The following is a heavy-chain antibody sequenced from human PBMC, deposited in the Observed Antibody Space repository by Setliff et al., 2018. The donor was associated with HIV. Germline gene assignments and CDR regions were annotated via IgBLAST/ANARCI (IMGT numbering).Heavy chain of an antibody. CDR2: ISPYNGHT. CDR3: ARTDYGGNSGGNYFDY. CDR1: GYTFSSYG. V-gene: IGHV1-18*01. Sequence: RASVKVSCKASGYTFSSYGITWVRQAPGQGLEWLGWISPYNGHTNFAQKFQGRVTMTTDTATSTAYMEVRSLRSDDTAVYYCARTDYGGNSGGNYFDYWGQGSLVTVSS. J-gene: IGHJ4*02. D-gene: IGHD4-17*01.